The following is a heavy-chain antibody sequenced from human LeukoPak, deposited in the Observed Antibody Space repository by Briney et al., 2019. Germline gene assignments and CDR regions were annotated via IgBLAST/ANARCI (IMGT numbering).Heavy chain of an antibody. CDR1: GYTFTSYG. V-gene: IGHV1-18*01. Sequence: GASVKVSCKASGYTFTSYGISWARQAPGQGLEWMGWISAYNGNTNYAQKLQGRVTMTTDTSTSTAYMELRSLRSDDTAVYYCARDRLVDSNSPYYFDYWGQGTLVTVSS. D-gene: IGHD4-11*01. J-gene: IGHJ4*02. CDR3: ARDRLVDSNSPYYFDY. CDR2: ISAYNGNT.